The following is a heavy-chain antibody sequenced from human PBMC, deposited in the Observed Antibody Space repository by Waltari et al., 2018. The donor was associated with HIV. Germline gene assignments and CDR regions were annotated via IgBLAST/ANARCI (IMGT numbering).Heavy chain of an antibody. D-gene: IGHD3-22*01. CDR1: GGSISSSSYY. CDR3: ARHSRITMIGNWFDP. V-gene: IGHV4-39*01. CDR2: IYYSGST. Sequence: QLQLQESGPGLVKPSETLSLTCTVSGGSISSSSYYWGWIRQPPGKGLEWIGSIYYSGSTYYNPSLKSRVTISVDTSKSQFSLKLSSVTAADTAVYYCARHSRITMIGNWFDPWGQGTLVTVSS. J-gene: IGHJ5*02.